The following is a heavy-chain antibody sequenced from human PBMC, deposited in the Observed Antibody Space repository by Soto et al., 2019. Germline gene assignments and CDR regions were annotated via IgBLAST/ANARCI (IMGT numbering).Heavy chain of an antibody. Sequence: ASVKVSCKASGYSFTGYYMHWVRQAPGQGLEWMGWINPNSGGTNYAQKFQGWVTMTRDTSISTAYMELSRLRSDDTAVYYCARDGIAAADTKNYYYYMDVWGQGTTVTVSS. V-gene: IGHV1-2*04. CDR1: GYSFTGYY. D-gene: IGHD6-13*01. J-gene: IGHJ6*03. CDR2: INPNSGGT. CDR3: ARDGIAAADTKNYYYYMDV.